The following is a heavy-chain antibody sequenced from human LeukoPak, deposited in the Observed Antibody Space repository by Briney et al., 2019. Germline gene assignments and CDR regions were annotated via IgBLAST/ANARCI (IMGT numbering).Heavy chain of an antibody. J-gene: IGHJ6*02. Sequence: SETLSLTCTVSGDSISSSNYFWGWIRQPPGKGLEWVGNIYHSWNTFYNPSLKSRVTISADTSKNQFSLKLTFVTVADTAVYYRARQLYSSATVWGQGTTVIVSS. D-gene: IGHD6-25*01. CDR1: GDSISSSNYF. CDR2: IYHSWNT. CDR3: ARQLYSSATV. V-gene: IGHV4-39*01.